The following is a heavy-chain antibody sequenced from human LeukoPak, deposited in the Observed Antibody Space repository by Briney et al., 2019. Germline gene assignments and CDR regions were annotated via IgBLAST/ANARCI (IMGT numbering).Heavy chain of an antibody. V-gene: IGHV4-4*07. D-gene: IGHD3-10*01. CDR2: IYTSGST. CDR1: GGSISSYY. Sequence: SETLSLTCTVSGGSISSYYWSWIRQPAGKGLEWIGRIYTSGSTNYNPSLKSRVTISVDTSKNQFSLKLSSVAAADTAVYYCAGNYYGSGSYYSEDRYWGQGTLVTVSS. CDR3: AGNYYGSGSYYSEDRY. J-gene: IGHJ4*02.